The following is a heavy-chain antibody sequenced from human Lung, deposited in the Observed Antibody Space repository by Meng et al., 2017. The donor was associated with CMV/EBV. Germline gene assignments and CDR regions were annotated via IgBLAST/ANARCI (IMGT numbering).Heavy chain of an antibody. V-gene: IGHV4-34*01. CDR1: SFSGYY. Sequence: SFSGYYWSWIRQPHGKGLEWIGEINHSGSTTYNPSLKSRVAMSVDTSKNQFSLRLSSVAAADTAVYYCARGRHGSWSGYQTARWFDPWGQGTLVTVSS. CDR2: INHSGST. CDR3: ARGRHGSWSGYQTARWFDP. D-gene: IGHD3-3*01. J-gene: IGHJ5*02.